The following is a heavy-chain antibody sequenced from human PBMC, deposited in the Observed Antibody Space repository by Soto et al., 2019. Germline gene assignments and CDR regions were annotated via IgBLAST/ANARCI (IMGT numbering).Heavy chain of an antibody. V-gene: IGHV4-61*03. D-gene: IGHD3-3*02. Sequence: QVQLQESGPGLVKPAETLSLNCSVSGDSLSSGGYYWTWIRQPPGKGLEWIGCITYSGDTHYNPSLRSRVFISGDTSKSHFSLKVNSVAAADTAVYYCARYQNFWSGYYADYWGQGTLVTVSS. CDR3: ARYQNFWSGYYADY. J-gene: IGHJ4*02. CDR1: GDSLSSGGYY. CDR2: ITYSGDT.